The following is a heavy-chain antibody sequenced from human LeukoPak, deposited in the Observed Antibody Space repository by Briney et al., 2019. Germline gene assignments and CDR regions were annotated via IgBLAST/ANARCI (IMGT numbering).Heavy chain of an antibody. J-gene: IGHJ4*02. V-gene: IGHV3-7*01. CDR2: INHNGNVN. D-gene: IGHD1-26*01. CDR1: GFTFSSYW. CDR3: ARVLVGAHFDY. Sequence: GGSLRLSCAASGFTFSSYWMNWARQAPGKGLEWVASINHNGNVNYYVDSVKGRFTISRDNAKNSLYLQMSNLRAEDTAVYYCARVLVGAHFDYWGQGTLVTVSS.